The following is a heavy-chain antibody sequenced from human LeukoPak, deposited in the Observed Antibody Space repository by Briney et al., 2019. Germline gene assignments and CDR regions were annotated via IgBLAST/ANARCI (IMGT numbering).Heavy chain of an antibody. D-gene: IGHD6-19*01. J-gene: IGHJ4*02. V-gene: IGHV3-66*01. CDR2: IYSGGDT. CDR3: ATSPVTGMIYFDY. CDR1: GFTVSNYY. Sequence: GGSLRLSCAASGFTVSNYYMSWVRQAPGKWLEWVSVIYSGGDTYYADSVKGRFTISRDNSKNTLYLQVNNLRAEDTAVYYCATSPVTGMIYFDYWGQGTLVTVSS.